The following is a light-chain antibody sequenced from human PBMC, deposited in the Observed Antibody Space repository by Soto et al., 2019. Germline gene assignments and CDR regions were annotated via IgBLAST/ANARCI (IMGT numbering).Light chain of an antibody. J-gene: IGKJ5*01. CDR1: ESVRDE. V-gene: IGKV3-11*01. Sequence: SSEERATLSCRASESVRDELGWYQQKPGQAPRLLIFDSSNRATGIPARFSGSGYWSDFTLSISSLVREHCAVDYWQQRLMWATALGQGTRLEIK. CDR3: QQRLMWATA. CDR2: DSS.